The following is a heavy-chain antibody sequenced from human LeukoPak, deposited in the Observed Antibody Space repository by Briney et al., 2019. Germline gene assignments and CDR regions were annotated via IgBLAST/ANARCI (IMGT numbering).Heavy chain of an antibody. CDR3: ARGRPHGNDY. CDR1: GFTFSSHG. V-gene: IGHV3-30*03. D-gene: IGHD4-23*01. CDR2: ISNDGSRK. J-gene: IGHJ4*02. Sequence: GGSLRLSCAPSGFTFSSHGMHWVRQAPGKGLEWVAIISNDGSRKYYAHSVEGRFTISRDNAKNTLYLQMNSLRVEDTAVYYCARGRPHGNDYWGQGTLVTVSS.